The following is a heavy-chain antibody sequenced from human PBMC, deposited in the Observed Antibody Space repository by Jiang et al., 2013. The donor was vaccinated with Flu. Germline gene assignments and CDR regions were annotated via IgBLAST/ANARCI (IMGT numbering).Heavy chain of an antibody. Sequence: SQTLSLTCAISGDSVSSNRAAWNWIRQSPSRGLEWLGRTYYRSKWYNDYAVSVKSRITITPDTSKNQFSLQLNSVTPEDTAVYYCARGMVTFGGVIGDFDYWGQGTLVTVSS. CDR3: ARGMVTFGGVIGDFDY. CDR1: GDSVSSNRAA. D-gene: IGHD3-16*02. V-gene: IGHV6-1*01. CDR2: TYYRSKWYN. J-gene: IGHJ4*02.